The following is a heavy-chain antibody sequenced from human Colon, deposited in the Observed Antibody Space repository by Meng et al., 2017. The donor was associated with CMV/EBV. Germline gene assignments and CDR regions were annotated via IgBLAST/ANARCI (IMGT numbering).Heavy chain of an antibody. CDR2: ISFSGST. Sequence: VSGGSISSGDFYWTWIRQPPGKGLEWIGYISFSGSTYYNPSLKSRVAISLDTSKNQFSLKLNSVTAADTAVYFCARVRSSSSRYFDYWGQGTLVTVSS. CDR1: GGSISSGDFY. D-gene: IGHD6-13*01. V-gene: IGHV4-30-4*01. CDR3: ARVRSSSSRYFDY. J-gene: IGHJ4*02.